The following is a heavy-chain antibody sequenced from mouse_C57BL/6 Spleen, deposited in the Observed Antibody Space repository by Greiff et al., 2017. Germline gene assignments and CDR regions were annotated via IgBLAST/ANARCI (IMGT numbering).Heavy chain of an antibody. CDR1: GYAFSSSW. CDR2: IYPGDGDT. V-gene: IGHV1-82*01. Sequence: VKLQESGPELVKPGASVKISCKASGYAFSSSWMNWVKQRPGKGLEWIGRIYPGDGDTNYNGKFKGKATLTADKSSSTAYMQLSSLTSEDSAVYFCARGAHYYGSSLDGYFDYWGQGTTLTVSS. CDR3: ARGAHYYGSSLDGYFDY. J-gene: IGHJ2*01. D-gene: IGHD1-1*01.